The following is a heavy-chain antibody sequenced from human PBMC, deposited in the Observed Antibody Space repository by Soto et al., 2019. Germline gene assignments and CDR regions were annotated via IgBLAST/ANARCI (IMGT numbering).Heavy chain of an antibody. J-gene: IGHJ4*02. CDR3: VRHTCPIDCYSLGY. CDR2: INAGNGNT. Sequence: ASVKVSCKASGYTFTSYAMHWVRQAPGQRLEWMGWINAGNGNTKYSQKFQGRVTITRDTSASTAYMELNSLRAEDTSVYYCVRHTCPIDCYSLGYWGLGTLVTVS. CDR1: GYTFTSYA. V-gene: IGHV1-3*01. D-gene: IGHD2-21*02.